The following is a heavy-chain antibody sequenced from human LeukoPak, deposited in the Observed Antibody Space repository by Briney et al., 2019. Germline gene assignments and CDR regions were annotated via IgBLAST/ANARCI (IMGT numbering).Heavy chain of an antibody. D-gene: IGHD6-19*01. J-gene: IGHJ4*02. V-gene: IGHV3-33*01. CDR3: ARGRDSSGWYGDY. CDR1: GFTFSSYG. Sequence: PGGSLRLSCAASGFTFSSYGMHWVRQAPGKGLEWVAVVWYDGSNKYYADSVKGRFTISRDNSKNTLYLQMNSLRAEDTAVYYCARGRDSSGWYGDYWGQGTLVTVSS. CDR2: VWYDGSNK.